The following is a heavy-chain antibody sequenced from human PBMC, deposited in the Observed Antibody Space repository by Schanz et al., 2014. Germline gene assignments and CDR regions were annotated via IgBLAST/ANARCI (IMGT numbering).Heavy chain of an antibody. CDR3: ARALKGKVAIFGVIAAQNYSYMDV. Sequence: QVQLVQSGAEVKKPGASVKVSCTASGFNFNNYDINWVRQATGQGLEWMGWMNPKTGNTDHAQKCQCRVSMAWDTSTSTAYLDQSRLRSEDTGVYYCARALKGKVAIFGVIAAQNYSYMDVWGKGTTVTVSS. CDR2: MNPKTGNT. V-gene: IGHV1-8*01. CDR1: GFNFNNYD. D-gene: IGHD3-3*01. J-gene: IGHJ6*03.